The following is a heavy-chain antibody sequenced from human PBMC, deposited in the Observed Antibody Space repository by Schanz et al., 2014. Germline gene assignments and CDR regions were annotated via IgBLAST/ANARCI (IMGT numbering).Heavy chain of an antibody. Sequence: EVRLVESGGGLVKPGGSLRLSCAASGFTFSSYSMSWVRQAPGKGLGWVSFISSSGNIIHYADSVKGRFTISRDNAKNSLYLQMTGLRAEDTAVYYCAAHETLSTTACYPSWGQGTLVAVSS. J-gene: IGHJ4*02. CDR3: AAHETLSTTACYPS. D-gene: IGHD2-2*01. V-gene: IGHV3-21*02. CDR2: ISSSGNII. CDR1: GFTFSSYS.